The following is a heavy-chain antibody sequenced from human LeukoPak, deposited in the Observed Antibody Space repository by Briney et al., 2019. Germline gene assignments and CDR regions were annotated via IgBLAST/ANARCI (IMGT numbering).Heavy chain of an antibody. V-gene: IGHV3-23*01. J-gene: IGHJ6*03. CDR2: ISGSGDST. Sequence: PGGSLRLSCAASGFTFSSYAMSWVRQAPGKGLEWVSAISGSGDSTYYADSVKGRFTFSRDNAKHSLYLQMNSLRAEDTAVYYCARGWFGELSGFYYYMDVWGKGTTVTVSS. CDR1: GFTFSSYA. D-gene: IGHD3-10*01. CDR3: ARGWFGELSGFYYYMDV.